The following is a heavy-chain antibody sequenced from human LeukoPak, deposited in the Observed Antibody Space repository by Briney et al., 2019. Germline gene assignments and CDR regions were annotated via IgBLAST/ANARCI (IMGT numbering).Heavy chain of an antibody. J-gene: IGHJ4*02. D-gene: IGHD2-2*01. CDR1: GFTFSSYW. CDR2: SNSDGSST. Sequence: GGSLRLSCAASGFTFSSYWMHWVRQAPGKGLGRVSRSNSDGSSTSYADSVKGRFTISRDNAKNTLYLQMNSPRAEDTTVYYCASPYCSSTSCYGFFDYWGQGTLVTVSS. V-gene: IGHV3-74*01. CDR3: ASPYCSSTSCYGFFDY.